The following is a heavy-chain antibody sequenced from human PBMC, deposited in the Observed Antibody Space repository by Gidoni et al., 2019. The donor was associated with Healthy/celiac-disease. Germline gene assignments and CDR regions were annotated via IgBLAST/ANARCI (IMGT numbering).Heavy chain of an antibody. Sequence: EVQLVQSGAEVKKPGESLRISCKGSGYSFTSYWINWVRQMPGKGLEWLGRIDPSDSYINYSPSFQGHVTISADKSISTVYLQWSSLKASDTAMYFCARQRSYYESSGDIDYWGQGTLVTVSS. CDR3: ARQRSYYESSGDIDY. CDR1: GYSFTSYW. CDR2: IDPSDSYI. V-gene: IGHV5-10-1*03. J-gene: IGHJ4*02. D-gene: IGHD3-22*01.